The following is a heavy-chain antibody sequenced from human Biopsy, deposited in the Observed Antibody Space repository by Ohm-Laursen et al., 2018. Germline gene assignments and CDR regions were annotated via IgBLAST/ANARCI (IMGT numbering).Heavy chain of an antibody. Sequence: PTQTLTLTCSFSGFSLSARGMCVSWIRQAPGKALEWLARVDWDDYKDSSASLQTKLSISKDTSNDQVVLTVNNVDPADTATYYCARTPILIVSAGLVYRHRRHLQGMDVWGQGIAVTVS. V-gene: IGHV2-70*11. CDR1: GFSLSARGMC. J-gene: IGHJ6*02. CDR3: ARTPILIVSAGLVYRHRRHLQGMDV. D-gene: IGHD6-13*01. CDR2: VDWDDYK.